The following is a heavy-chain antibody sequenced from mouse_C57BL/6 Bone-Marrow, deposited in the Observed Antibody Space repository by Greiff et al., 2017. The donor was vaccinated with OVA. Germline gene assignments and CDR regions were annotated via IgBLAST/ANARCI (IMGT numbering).Heavy chain of an antibody. CDR2: IYPGSGNI. CDR3: ARSERLRYYFDY. D-gene: IGHD2-2*01. CDR1: GYTFTDYY. V-gene: IGHV1-76*01. J-gene: IGHJ2*01. Sequence: QVQLQQSGAELVRPGASVKLSCKASGYTFTDYYISWVKQRPGQGLEWIARIYPGSGNIYYNEKFKGKATLTAEKSSSTAYMQLSSLTSDDSAVYFGARSERLRYYFDYWGQGTTLTVSS.